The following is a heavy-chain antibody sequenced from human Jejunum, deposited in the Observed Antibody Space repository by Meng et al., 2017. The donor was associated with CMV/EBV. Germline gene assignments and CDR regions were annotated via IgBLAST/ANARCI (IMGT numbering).Heavy chain of an antibody. CDR2: ISWNSDSI. J-gene: IGHJ6*02. Sequence: TFDDYAMHWVRQAPGKGREWVSGISWNSDSIGYADSVKGRFTISRDNAKNSLYLQMNRLTTEDTALYYCAKSFGVVRPYYYYSMDVWGQGTTVTVSS. CDR3: AKSFGVVRPYYYYSMDV. CDR1: TFDDYA. D-gene: IGHD3-10*01. V-gene: IGHV3-9*01.